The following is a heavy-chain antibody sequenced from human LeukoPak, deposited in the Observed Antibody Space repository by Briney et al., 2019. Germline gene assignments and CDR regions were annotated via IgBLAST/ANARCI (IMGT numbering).Heavy chain of an antibody. D-gene: IGHD3-3*01. CDR3: ARDKRTYDFFDY. J-gene: IGHJ4*02. V-gene: IGHV4-39*07. CDR2: FYYSGST. CDR1: GDSISSSSYY. Sequence: SETLSLTCTVSGDSISSSSYYWGWIRQPPGKGLEWIGSFYYSGSTFYNPSLKSRVTFSVDTSKNQFSLKLSSVTAADTAVYYCARDKRTYDFFDYWGQGTLVTVSS.